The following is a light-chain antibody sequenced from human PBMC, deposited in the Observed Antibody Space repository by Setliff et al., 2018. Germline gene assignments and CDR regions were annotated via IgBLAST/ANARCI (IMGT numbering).Light chain of an antibody. CDR1: SSDVGGYNR. CDR3: CSYVGSHTLRV. J-gene: IGLJ1*01. V-gene: IGLV2-8*01. CDR2: EVT. Sequence: QSALAQPPSASGSPGQSVTISCTGTSSDVGGYNRVSWYQQYPGKAPKVMIYEVTKRPSGVPDRFSGSKSGNTASLTVSGLQAEDEGDYYCCSYVGSHTLRVFGTGTKVTVL.